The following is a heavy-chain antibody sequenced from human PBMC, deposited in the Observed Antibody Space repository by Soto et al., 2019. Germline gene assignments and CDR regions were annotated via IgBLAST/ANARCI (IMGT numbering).Heavy chain of an antibody. CDR2: IYHSGST. CDR1: GGSISSGGYS. J-gene: IGHJ4*02. Sequence: SETLSLTCAVSGGSISSGGYSWSWIRQPPGKGLEWIGYIYHSGSTYYNPSLKSRVTISVDRSKNQFSLKLSSVTAADTAVYYCARERWDGYNYQGYYFDYWGQGTLVTVSS. V-gene: IGHV4-30-2*01. CDR3: ARERWDGYNYQGYYFDY. D-gene: IGHD5-12*01.